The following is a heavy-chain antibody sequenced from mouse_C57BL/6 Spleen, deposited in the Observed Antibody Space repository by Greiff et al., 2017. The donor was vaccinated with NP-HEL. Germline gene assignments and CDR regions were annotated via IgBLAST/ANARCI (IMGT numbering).Heavy chain of an antibody. CDR1: GYTFTSYW. CDR3: ARIFYDYDGGDYFDY. J-gene: IGHJ2*01. Sequence: VQLQQPGAELVKPGASVKLSCKASGYTFTSYWMHWVKQRPGQGLEWIGMIHPNSGSTNYNEKFKSKATLTVDKSSSTAYMQLSSLTSEDSAVYYCARIFYDYDGGDYFDYWGQGTTLTVSS. V-gene: IGHV1-64*01. CDR2: IHPNSGST. D-gene: IGHD2-4*01.